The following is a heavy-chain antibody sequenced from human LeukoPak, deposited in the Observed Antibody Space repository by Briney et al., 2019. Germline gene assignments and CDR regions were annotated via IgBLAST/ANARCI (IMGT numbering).Heavy chain of an antibody. D-gene: IGHD3-22*01. J-gene: IGHJ4*02. CDR2: INPNSGGT. V-gene: IGHV1-2*02. Sequence: ASVKVSCKASGYTFTGYYMHWVRQAPGQGLEWMGWINPNSGGTNYAQKFQGRVTMTRDTSISTAYMELSRLRSDDTAVYYCARRGTMNPEYYFDYWAREPWSPSPQ. CDR3: ARRGTMNPEYYFDY. CDR1: GYTFTGYY.